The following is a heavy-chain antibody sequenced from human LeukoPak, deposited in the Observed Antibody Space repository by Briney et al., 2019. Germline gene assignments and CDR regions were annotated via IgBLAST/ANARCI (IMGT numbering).Heavy chain of an antibody. V-gene: IGHV1-69*13. CDR3: ATRRLSGIAAAGTGGSVFDY. CDR1: GGTFTSYA. D-gene: IGHD6-13*01. J-gene: IGHJ4*02. CDR2: IIPIFGTA. Sequence: SVKVSCKASGGTFTSYAISWVRQAPGQGGEWMGGIIPIFGTANYAKKFQGRVTITADESTSTAYMELSSLRSEDTAVYYCATRRLSGIAAAGTGGSVFDYWGQGTLVTVSS.